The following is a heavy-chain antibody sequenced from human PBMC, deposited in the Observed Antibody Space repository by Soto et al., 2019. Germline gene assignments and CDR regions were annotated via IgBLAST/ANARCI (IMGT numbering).Heavy chain of an antibody. CDR1: GFTFSSYA. CDR3: AKAPDYGDFVVNLHFDY. D-gene: IGHD4-17*01. CDR2: ISGSGGST. J-gene: IGHJ4*02. Sequence: GGSLRLSCAASGFTFSSYAMIWVRQAPGKGLEWVSAISGSGGSTYYADSVKGRFTISRDNSKNTLYLQMNSLRAEDTAVYYCAKAPDYGDFVVNLHFDYWGQGTLVTVSS. V-gene: IGHV3-23*01.